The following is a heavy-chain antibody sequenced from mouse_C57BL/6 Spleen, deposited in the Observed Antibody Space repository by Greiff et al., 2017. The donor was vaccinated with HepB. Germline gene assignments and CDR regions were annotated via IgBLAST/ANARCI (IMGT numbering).Heavy chain of an antibody. J-gene: IGHJ1*03. CDR3: GSSAWYFDV. Sequence: QVQLQQPGAELVKPGASVKLSCKASGYTFTSYWMQWVKQRPGQGLEWIGEIDPSDSYTNYNQKFKGKATLTVDTSSSTAYMQISSLTSADSAVYYCGSSAWYFDVWGTGTTVTVSS. D-gene: IGHD1-1*01. CDR2: IDPSDSYT. CDR1: GYTFTSYW. V-gene: IGHV1-50*01.